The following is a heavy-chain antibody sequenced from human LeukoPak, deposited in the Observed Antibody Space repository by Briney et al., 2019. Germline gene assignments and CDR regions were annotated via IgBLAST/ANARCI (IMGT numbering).Heavy chain of an antibody. CDR1: GFTFSSYG. CDR3: ARELSDYVWGSYAT. J-gene: IGHJ5*02. Sequence: PGRSLRLSCAASGFTFSSYGMHWVRQAPGKGLEWVAFIRYDGSNKYYADSVKGRFTISRDNSKNTLYLQMNSLRAEDTAVYYCARELSDYVWGSYATWGQGTLVTVSS. D-gene: IGHD3-16*01. CDR2: IRYDGSNK. V-gene: IGHV3-33*01.